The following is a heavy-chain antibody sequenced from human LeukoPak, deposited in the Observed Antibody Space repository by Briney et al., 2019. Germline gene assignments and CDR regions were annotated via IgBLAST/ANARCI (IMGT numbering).Heavy chain of an antibody. D-gene: IGHD2-2*01. CDR3: ARDRCSSTSCAAGGWFDP. J-gene: IGHJ5*02. CDR2: IYYSGST. CDR1: GGSISSYY. Sequence: NPSETLSLTCTVSGGSISSYYWSWLRQPPGKGLEWIGYIYYSGSTNYNPSLKSRVTISVDTSKNQFSLKLSSVTAADTAVYYCARDRCSSTSCAAGGWFDPWGQGTLVTVSS. V-gene: IGHV4-59*01.